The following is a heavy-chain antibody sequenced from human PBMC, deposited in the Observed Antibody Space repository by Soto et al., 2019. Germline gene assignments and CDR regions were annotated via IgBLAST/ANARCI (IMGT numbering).Heavy chain of an antibody. CDR2: ISYDGSNK. CDR3: ARDLGVPPSSSSPLDY. J-gene: IGHJ4*02. V-gene: IGHV3-30-3*01. D-gene: IGHD6-6*01. Sequence: QVQLVESGGGVVQPGRSLRLSCAASGFTFSSYAMHWVRQAPGKGLEWVAVISYDGSNKYYADSVKGLFTISRDNSKNTLYLQMNSLRAEDTAVYYCARDLGVPPSSSSPLDYWGQGTLVTVSS. CDR1: GFTFSSYA.